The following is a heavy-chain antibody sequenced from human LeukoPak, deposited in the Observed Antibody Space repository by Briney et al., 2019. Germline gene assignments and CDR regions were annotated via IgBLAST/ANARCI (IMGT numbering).Heavy chain of an antibody. CDR1: GYTFTDYY. Sequence: ASVKVSCKASGYTFTDYYIHWVRQAPGQGLEWMGWINPNSGGTNYAQKFQGRVTMSRCTSITTAYMELSGLRSEDTAVYYCARGRSTGYPYYFEYWGQGTLVTVSS. CDR3: ARGRSTGYPYYFEY. CDR2: INPNSGGT. D-gene: IGHD5-12*01. J-gene: IGHJ4*02. V-gene: IGHV1-2*02.